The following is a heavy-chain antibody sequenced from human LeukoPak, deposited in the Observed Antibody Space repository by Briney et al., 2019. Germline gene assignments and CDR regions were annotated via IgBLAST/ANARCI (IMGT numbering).Heavy chain of an antibody. D-gene: IGHD3-3*01. CDR1: GFTFVGNT. V-gene: IGHV3-21*01. J-gene: IGHJ3*02. CDR2: ISSSSSYI. CDR3: ARPVLRFLDDAFDI. Sequence: GGSLGPSLAASGFTFVGNTMNWFRKAPGKGRKWVSSISSSSSYIYYADSVKGRFTISRDNAKNSLYLQMNSLRAEDTAVYYCARPVLRFLDDAFDIWGQGTMVTVSS.